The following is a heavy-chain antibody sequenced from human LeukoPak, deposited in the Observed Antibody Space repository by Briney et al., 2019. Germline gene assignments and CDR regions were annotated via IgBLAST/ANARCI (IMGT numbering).Heavy chain of an antibody. V-gene: IGHV3-48*04. D-gene: IGHD6-19*01. J-gene: IGHJ4*02. CDR1: GFTFSPYS. CDR3: ARDAFRHSSSFFYFDY. Sequence: GGPLRLSCAASGFTFSPYSMHWVRQAPGKGLEWVAFISGSGSTIYYADSVRGRFIISRDTAKNSLYLQMSSLRAEDTAVYYCARDAFRHSSSFFYFDYWGQETPVTVSS. CDR2: ISGSGSTI.